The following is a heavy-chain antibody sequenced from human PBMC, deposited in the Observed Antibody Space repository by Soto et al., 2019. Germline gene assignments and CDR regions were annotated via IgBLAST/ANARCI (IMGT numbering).Heavy chain of an antibody. Sequence: GASVKVSCKASGGTFSSYAISWVRQAPGQGLEWMGGIIPIFGTANYAQKFQGRVTITADESTSTAYMELSSLRSEDTAVYYCARDLSSGSYYKAVWFDPWGQGTLVTVSS. D-gene: IGHD1-26*01. V-gene: IGHV1-69*13. J-gene: IGHJ5*02. CDR1: GGTFSSYA. CDR3: ARDLSSGSYYKAVWFDP. CDR2: IIPIFGTA.